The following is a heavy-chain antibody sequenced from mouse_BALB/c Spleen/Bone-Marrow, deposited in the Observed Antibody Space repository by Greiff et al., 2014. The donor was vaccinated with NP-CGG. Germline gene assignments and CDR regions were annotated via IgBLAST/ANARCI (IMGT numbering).Heavy chain of an antibody. D-gene: IGHD2-3*01. CDR3: ARNGYYGWITY. Sequence: EVQLQQSGGGLVQPRGSLKLSCAASGFDFSGYWMTWVRQAPGKGLEWIGEINPDSRTINYKPSLKEKFIMSRDNAKNTLYLQMSKVRSEDTALYYCARNGYYGWITYWGQGTLVTVSA. CDR2: INPDSRTI. V-gene: IGHV4-1*02. J-gene: IGHJ3*01. CDR1: GFDFSGYW.